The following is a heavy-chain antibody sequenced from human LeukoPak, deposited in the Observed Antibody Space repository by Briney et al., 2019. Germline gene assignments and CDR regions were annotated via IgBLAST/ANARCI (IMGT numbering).Heavy chain of an antibody. CDR1: GYSFTSYW. CDR3: ARHKDVVPAATLPNWFDP. CDR2: TYPGDSDT. D-gene: IGHD2-2*01. V-gene: IGHV5-51*01. Sequence: GESLKISCKGSGYSFTSYWIGWVRQMPGKGLEWMGITYPGDSDTRYSPSFQGQVTISADKSISTAYLQWSSLKASDTAMYYCARHKDVVPAATLPNWFDPWGQGTLVTASS. J-gene: IGHJ5*02.